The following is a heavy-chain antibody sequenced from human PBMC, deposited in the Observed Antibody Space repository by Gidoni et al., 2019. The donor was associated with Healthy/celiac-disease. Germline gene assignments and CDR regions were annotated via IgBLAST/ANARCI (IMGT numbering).Heavy chain of an antibody. J-gene: IGHJ5*02. Sequence: QVQLVQSGAEVKKPGAPVKVSCKVYGYTLTEVSMHWVRQAPGKGLELMGGFDPEDGETIYAQKFQGRVTMTEDTSTDTAYMELSSLRSEDTAVYYCATLLRFLEGYQNWFDPWGQGTLVTVSS. CDR1: GYTLTEVS. D-gene: IGHD3-3*01. CDR3: ATLLRFLEGYQNWFDP. CDR2: FDPEDGET. V-gene: IGHV1-24*01.